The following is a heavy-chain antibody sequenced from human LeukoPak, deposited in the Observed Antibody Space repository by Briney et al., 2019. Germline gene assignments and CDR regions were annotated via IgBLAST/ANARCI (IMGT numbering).Heavy chain of an antibody. V-gene: IGHV1-18*01. CDR1: GYTFTSYG. CDR3: ARDLCSSSCELFDY. CDR2: ISAYDGNR. D-gene: IGHD6-6*01. J-gene: IGHJ4*02. Sequence: ASVKVSCKASGYTFTSYGISWVRQAPGQGLEWMGWISAYDGNRNYAQKFQGRVTLTTDTSTSTAYMELGSLRSDDTAVYYCARDLCSSSCELFDYWGQGTLVTVSS.